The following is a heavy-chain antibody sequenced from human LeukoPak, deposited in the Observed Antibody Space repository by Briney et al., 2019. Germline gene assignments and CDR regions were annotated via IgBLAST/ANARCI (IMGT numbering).Heavy chain of an antibody. V-gene: IGHV3-48*04. Sequence: PGGSLRLSCAAPGFTFSSHSMHWVRQAPGKGLEWISYISISTSTIYYADSVKGRFTISRDNAKNSLYLQMNSLRAEDTAVYYCARDVFHGSGSPYFDSWGQGTLVTVSS. D-gene: IGHD3-10*01. CDR2: ISISTSTI. CDR3: ARDVFHGSGSPYFDS. CDR1: GFTFSSHS. J-gene: IGHJ4*02.